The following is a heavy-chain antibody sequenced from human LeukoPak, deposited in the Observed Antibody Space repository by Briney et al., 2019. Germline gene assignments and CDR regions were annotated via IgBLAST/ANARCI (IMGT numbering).Heavy chain of an antibody. CDR3: AREGSSTSCCNYYGMDV. D-gene: IGHD2-2*01. CDR2: IIPIFGTA. V-gene: IGHV1-69*13. Sequence: SVKVSCKASGGTFSSYAISWVRQAPGQGLEWMGGIIPIFGTANYAQKFQGRVTITADESTSIAYMELSSLRSEDTAMYYCAREGSSTSCCNYYGMDVWGQGTTVTVSS. J-gene: IGHJ6*02. CDR1: GGTFSSYA.